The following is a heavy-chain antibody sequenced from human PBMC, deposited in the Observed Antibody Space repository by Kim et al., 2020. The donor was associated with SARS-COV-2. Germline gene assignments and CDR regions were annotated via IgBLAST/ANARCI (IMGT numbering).Heavy chain of an antibody. CDR2: IIPIFGTA. D-gene: IGHD3-22*01. J-gene: IGHJ1*01. CDR1: GGTFSSYA. Sequence: SVKVSCKASGGTFSSYAISWVRQAPGQGLEWMGGIIPIFGTANYAQKFQGRVTITADESTSTAYMELSSLRSEDTAVYYCASTTYYYDSSGYSGAPFQHWGQGTLVTVSS. V-gene: IGHV1-69*13. CDR3: ASTTYYYDSSGYSGAPFQH.